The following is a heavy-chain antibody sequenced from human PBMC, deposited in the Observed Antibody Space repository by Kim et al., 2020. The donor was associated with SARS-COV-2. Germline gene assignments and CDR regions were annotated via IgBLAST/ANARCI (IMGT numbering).Heavy chain of an antibody. D-gene: IGHD6-13*01. V-gene: IGHV4-34*01. CDR1: GGSFNGYY. J-gene: IGHJ4*02. Sequence: SETLSLTCAVYGGSFNGYYWSWIRQPPGKGLEWIGEINHSGSTNYNPSLKSRVTISVDTSKNQFSLKLSSVTAADTAVYYCARGNEGPPSIAAAGITPFDYWGQGTLVTVSS. CDR3: ARGNEGPPSIAAAGITPFDY. CDR2: INHSGST.